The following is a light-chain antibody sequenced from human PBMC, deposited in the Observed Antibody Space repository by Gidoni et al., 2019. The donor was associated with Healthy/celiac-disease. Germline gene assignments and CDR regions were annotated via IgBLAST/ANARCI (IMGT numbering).Light chain of an antibody. CDR1: QSVSSS. CDR3: QQRSNWPIT. J-gene: IGKJ5*01. Sequence: EIVLTQSPATLSLSPGERATLSCRASQSVSSSLAWSQQKPGQAPRLLIYDASNRATGIPARFSGSGSGTDFTLTISSLDPEDFAVYYFQQRSNWPITFGQGTRLEIK. CDR2: DAS. V-gene: IGKV3-11*01.